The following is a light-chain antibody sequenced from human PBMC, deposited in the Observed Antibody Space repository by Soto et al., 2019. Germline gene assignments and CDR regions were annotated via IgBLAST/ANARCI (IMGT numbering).Light chain of an antibody. J-gene: IGKJ1*01. CDR3: QQYYSTPLT. Sequence: DILMTQSSASLAVSLGERATINCKSSQSVLYSSNNKNYLAWYQQKPGQPPKLLIYWASTRESGVPDRFSGSGSGTDFTLTISSLQAEDVAVYYCQQYYSTPLTFGQGTKVDIK. CDR1: QSVLYSSNNKNY. CDR2: WAS. V-gene: IGKV4-1*01.